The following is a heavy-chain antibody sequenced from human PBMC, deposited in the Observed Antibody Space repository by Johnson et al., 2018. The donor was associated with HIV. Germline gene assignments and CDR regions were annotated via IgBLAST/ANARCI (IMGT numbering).Heavy chain of an antibody. D-gene: IGHD2-15*01. CDR1: GFIFSTYG. Sequence: QVQLVESGGGVVQPGGSLRLSCAASGFIFSTYGMHWVRQAPGKGLEWVAFIRHDGSKKYYADSVKGRFTISRDNSKNTLYLQMNSLRVEDTAVYYVRVVGDAFDIWGQGTMVTVSS. V-gene: IGHV3-30*02. CDR2: IRHDGSKK. CDR3: RVVGDAFDI. J-gene: IGHJ3*02.